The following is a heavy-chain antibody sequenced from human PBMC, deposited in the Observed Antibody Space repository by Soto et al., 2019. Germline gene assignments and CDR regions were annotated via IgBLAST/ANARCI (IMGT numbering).Heavy chain of an antibody. CDR2: IYYSGST. D-gene: IGHD5-12*01. J-gene: IGHJ3*02. V-gene: IGHV4-39*01. CDR3: ARPLYDYILTDAFDI. CDR1: GGSISSSSYY. Sequence: TLSLTCTVSGGSISSSSYYWGLIRQPPGKGLEWIGSIYYSGSTYYNPSLKSRVTISVDTSKNQFSLKLSSVTAADTAVYYCARPLYDYILTDAFDIWGQGTMVTVSS.